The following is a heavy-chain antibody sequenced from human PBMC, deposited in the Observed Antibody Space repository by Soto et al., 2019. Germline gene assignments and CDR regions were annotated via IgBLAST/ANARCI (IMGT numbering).Heavy chain of an antibody. J-gene: IGHJ5*02. V-gene: IGHV4-34*10. CDR1: GGSFSGYY. CDR3: ARSHAGP. CDR2: IHHSGST. Sequence: SETLSLTCAFYGGSFSGYYWSWIRQPPGKGLEWIGYIHHSGSTAYNPSLQSRVSLSLDTSNDQFFLSLSSVTAADTAIYYCARSHAGPWGQGTLVTVSS.